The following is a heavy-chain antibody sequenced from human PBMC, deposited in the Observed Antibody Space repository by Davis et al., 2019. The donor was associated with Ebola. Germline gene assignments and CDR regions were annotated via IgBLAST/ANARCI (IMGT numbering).Heavy chain of an antibody. J-gene: IGHJ4*02. CDR1: GFTFSSYG. Sequence: PGGSLRLSCAASGFTFSSYGMHWVRQAPGKGLEWVAVISYDGSNKYYADSVKGRFTISRDNSKTTLYLQMNSLRAEDTAVYYCAKVLYDSSLGYWGQGTLVTVSS. D-gene: IGHD3-22*01. V-gene: IGHV3-30*18. CDR2: ISYDGSNK. CDR3: AKVLYDSSLGY.